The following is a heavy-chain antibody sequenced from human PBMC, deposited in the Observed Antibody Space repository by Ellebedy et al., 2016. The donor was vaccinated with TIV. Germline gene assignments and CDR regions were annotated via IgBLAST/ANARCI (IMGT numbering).Heavy chain of an antibody. V-gene: IGHV1-69*13. CDR2: IDPIFGSA. J-gene: IGHJ2*01. CDR3: ARRDGYPTYWYFDL. Sequence: ASVKVSCXAYADRFSNYALSWVRQAPGQGLEWMGGIDPIFGSANYAQNLQGRVTITADDSATTSTVYMELSSLKSEDTAMYYCARRDGYPTYWYFDLWGPGTLVTVSS. D-gene: IGHD5-24*01. CDR1: ADRFSNYA.